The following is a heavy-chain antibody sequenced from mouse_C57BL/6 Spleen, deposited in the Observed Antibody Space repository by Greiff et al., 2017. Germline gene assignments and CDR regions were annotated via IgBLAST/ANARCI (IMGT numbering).Heavy chain of an antibody. Sequence: VQLQQSGPGLVQPSQSLSITCTVSGFSFTSYGVYWVRQSPGKGLEWLGVIWRGGDTDYNADFMSSLSITKDNSKSQVFFKMNSLQADDTAIYYWAKKDDYGSSRYFDVWGTGTTVTGSS. D-gene: IGHD1-1*01. J-gene: IGHJ1*03. CDR2: IWRGGDT. V-gene: IGHV2-5*01. CDR3: AKKDDYGSSRYFDV. CDR1: GFSFTSYG.